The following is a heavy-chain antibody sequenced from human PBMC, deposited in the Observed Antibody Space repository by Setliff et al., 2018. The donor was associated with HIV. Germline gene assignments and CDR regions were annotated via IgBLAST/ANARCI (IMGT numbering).Heavy chain of an antibody. CDR1: SGSINSRSYY. J-gene: IGHJ3*02. CDR3: ARASAERSAVRGLAIAFDI. Sequence: SETLSLTCTVSSGSINSRSYYWGWVRQPPGKGLEWIGTIYYSGSTYYNPSLKSRVTIFVDTSKNQFSLKLSSVTAADTAVYYCARASAERSAVRGLAIAFDIWGQGTMVTVSS. CDR2: IYYSGST. V-gene: IGHV4-39*07. D-gene: IGHD3-10*01.